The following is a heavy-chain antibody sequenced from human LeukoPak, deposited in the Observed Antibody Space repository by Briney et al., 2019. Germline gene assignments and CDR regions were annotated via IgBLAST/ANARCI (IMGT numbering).Heavy chain of an antibody. V-gene: IGHV3-64*01. J-gene: IGHJ3*02. CDR3: ARDSITVSVGAFDI. Sequence: GGSLRLSCAASGFTFSHYSMHWVRQAPGKGLEYVSAISSNGGSTYYANSVKGRFTISRDNSKNTLYLQMGSLRAEDMGVYYCARDSITVSVGAFDIWGQGTMVIVSS. D-gene: IGHD2-2*01. CDR2: ISSNGGST. CDR1: GFTFSHYS.